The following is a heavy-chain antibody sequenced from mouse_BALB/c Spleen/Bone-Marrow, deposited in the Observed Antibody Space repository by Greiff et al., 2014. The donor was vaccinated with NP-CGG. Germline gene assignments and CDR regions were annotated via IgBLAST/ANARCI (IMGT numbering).Heavy chain of an antibody. D-gene: IGHD2-1*01. CDR1: GYTFTSYL. J-gene: IGHJ3*01. Sequence: LKHSGSELVRPGASVKLSCKASGYTFTSYLIHWVKQRPGQGLEWIGNIYPGSGSTNYDEKFKSKATLTVDTSSSTAYMQLSSLTSEDSAVYYCTRTYGNYPAWFAYWGQGTLVTVSA. CDR2: IYPGSGST. CDR3: TRTYGNYPAWFAY. V-gene: IGHV1S22*01.